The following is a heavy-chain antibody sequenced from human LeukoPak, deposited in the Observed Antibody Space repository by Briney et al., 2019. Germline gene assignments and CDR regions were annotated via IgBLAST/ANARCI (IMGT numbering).Heavy chain of an antibody. D-gene: IGHD3-10*01. J-gene: IGHJ4*02. Sequence: PSETLSLTCTVSGDSVSSRSYYRSWIRQPPGKGLEWIGYIYYSGSTNYNPSLTSRVIISVDTSKNQFSLSLTSVTAADTAVYYCARVMVRGVELDYWGQGTLVTVSS. CDR2: IYYSGST. V-gene: IGHV4-61*01. CDR3: ARVMVRGVELDY. CDR1: GDSVSSRSYY.